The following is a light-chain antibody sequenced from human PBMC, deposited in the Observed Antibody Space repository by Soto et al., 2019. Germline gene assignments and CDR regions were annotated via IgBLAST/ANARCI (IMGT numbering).Light chain of an antibody. CDR3: CSYTTSNTRQIV. V-gene: IGLV2-14*03. CDR2: DVS. J-gene: IGLJ1*01. Sequence: QSVLTQPDSVSGSPGQSITISCTGTSSDVGGYNYVSWYQQHPGKAPKFMIYDVSSRPSGVSNRFSGSKSGNTASLTISGLQAEDEADYYCCSYTTSNTRQIVFGTG. CDR1: SSDVGGYNY.